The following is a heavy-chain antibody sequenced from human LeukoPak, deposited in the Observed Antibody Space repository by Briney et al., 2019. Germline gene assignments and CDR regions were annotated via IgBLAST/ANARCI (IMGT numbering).Heavy chain of an antibody. J-gene: IGHJ4*02. CDR1: GGSISSGSYY. D-gene: IGHD6-19*01. CDR2: IYTSGST. Sequence: SETLSLTCTVSGGSISSGSYYWSWIRQPAGKGLEWIGRIYTSGSTNYNPSLKSRVTISVDTSKNQFSLKLSSVTAADTAVYYCARVAVAGTGGRPYWGQGTLVTVSS. V-gene: IGHV4-61*02. CDR3: ARVAVAGTGGRPY.